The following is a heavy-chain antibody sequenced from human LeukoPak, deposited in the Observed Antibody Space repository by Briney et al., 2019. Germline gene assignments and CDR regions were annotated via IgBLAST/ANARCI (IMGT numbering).Heavy chain of an antibody. CDR3: ARNVGSSWFSIWFDP. V-gene: IGHV4-61*02. CDR1: GGSISSDNYY. Sequence: SQTLSLTCTVSGGSISSDNYYWTWIRQPAGKGLEWIGRIYASGSANYNPSLKSRVTISVDTSKNQFSLKLNSVTAADTAMYYCARNVGSSWFSIWFDPWGQGTLVTVSS. CDR2: IYASGSA. D-gene: IGHD6-13*01. J-gene: IGHJ5*02.